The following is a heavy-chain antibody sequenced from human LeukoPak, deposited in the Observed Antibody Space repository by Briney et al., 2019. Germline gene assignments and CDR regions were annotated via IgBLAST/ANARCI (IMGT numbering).Heavy chain of an antibody. Sequence: SETLSLTCTVSGGSISSYYWSWIRQPPGKGLEWIGYIYYSGSTNYNPSLKSRVTISVDTSKNQFSLKLSSVTAADTAVYYCARHERDASLDHALDIWGQGTEVTVSS. J-gene: IGHJ3*02. V-gene: IGHV4-59*08. CDR3: ARHERDASLDHALDI. CDR1: GGSISSYY. CDR2: IYYSGST. D-gene: IGHD5-24*01.